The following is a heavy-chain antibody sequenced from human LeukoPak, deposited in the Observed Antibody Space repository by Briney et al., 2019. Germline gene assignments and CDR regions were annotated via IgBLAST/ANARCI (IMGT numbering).Heavy chain of an antibody. J-gene: IGHJ6*04. V-gene: IGHV3-30*04. D-gene: IGHD2-2*01. CDR3: ASLPAAILPSYYYGMDV. Sequence: GGSLRLSCVASGFTFRSCAMHGVRQAPGKGLEWVAVISYDGRNKYYADSVKGRFTISRDNSKNTLYLQMNSLRAEDKAAYYCASLPAAILPSYYYGMDVWGKGTTVTVSS. CDR1: GFTFRSCA. CDR2: ISYDGRNK.